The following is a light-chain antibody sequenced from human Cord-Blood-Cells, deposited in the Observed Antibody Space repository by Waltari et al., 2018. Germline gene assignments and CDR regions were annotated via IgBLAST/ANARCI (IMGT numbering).Light chain of an antibody. J-gene: IGLJ1*01. CDR2: DVS. Sequence: QSALTHPASVSGSPRQSLTLFCAGTRSDVGGYTYVSWYQQHPGKSPKPMIYDVSNRPSGVSNRFSGSKSGNTASLTISGLQAEDEADYYCSSYTSSSTLVFGTGTKVTVL. V-gene: IGLV2-14*01. CDR3: SSYTSSSTLV. CDR1: RSDVGGYTY.